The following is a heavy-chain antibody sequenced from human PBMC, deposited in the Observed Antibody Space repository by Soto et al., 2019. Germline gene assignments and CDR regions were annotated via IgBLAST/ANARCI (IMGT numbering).Heavy chain of an antibody. V-gene: IGHV3-23*01. J-gene: IGHJ4*02. CDR1: GFTFSSYA. D-gene: IGHD3-22*01. Sequence: EVQLLESGGGLVQPGGSLRLSCAASGFTFSSYAMSWVRQAPGKGLEWVSAISGSGGSTYYADSVKGRFTISRDNSKNTLYLQMNSLRAEDTAVYYCAKEGYYDSSGYTRRGFDYWGQGTLVTVSS. CDR2: ISGSGGST. CDR3: AKEGYYDSSGYTRRGFDY.